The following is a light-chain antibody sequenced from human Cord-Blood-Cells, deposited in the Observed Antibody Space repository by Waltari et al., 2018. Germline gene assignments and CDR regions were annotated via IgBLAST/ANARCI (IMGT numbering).Light chain of an antibody. CDR1: QSISSY. V-gene: IGKV1-39*01. CDR2: AAS. CDR3: QQSYSTPQT. J-gene: IGKJ1*01. Sequence: DIQMTQSPSSMSASVADRVTIPCRASQSISSYLNWYQQKPGKAPKLLIYAASSLQSGVPSRFSGSGSGTDFTLTISSLQPEDFATYYCQQSYSTPQTFGQGTKVEIK.